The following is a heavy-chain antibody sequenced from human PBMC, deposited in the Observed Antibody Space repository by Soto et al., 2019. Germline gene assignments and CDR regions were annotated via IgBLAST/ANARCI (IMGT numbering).Heavy chain of an antibody. CDR2: IYPGDSDT. CDR3: SRVAYSYGSNS. J-gene: IGHJ4*02. V-gene: IGHV5-51*01. CDR1: GYNFTNYW. D-gene: IGHD3-16*01. Sequence: EVHLVQSGAVGRRPGESLKISCKGSGYNFTNYWIAWVRQTPAKGLEWMGMIYPGDSDTRTNPSFRGQVTLSADKSITTAYLHWSTLQASDTAIYFCSRVAYSYGSNSWGQGTRVTVS.